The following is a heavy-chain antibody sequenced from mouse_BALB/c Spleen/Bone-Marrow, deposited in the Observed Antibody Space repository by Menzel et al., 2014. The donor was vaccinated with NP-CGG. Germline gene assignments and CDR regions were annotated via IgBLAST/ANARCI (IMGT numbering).Heavy chain of an antibody. J-gene: IGHJ1*01. CDR2: IDPAIFT. D-gene: IGHD2-14*01. V-gene: IGHV14-3*02. CDR1: GFSIKDTY. Sequence: VQLQQSGAELVKPGASVKLSCTASGFSIKDTYLHWVKQRPEQGLDWIGRIDPAIFTKYDPKFQGKATITADTSSNTAYLHLSSLTSEDTAVYYCASYRCGWYFDVWGAGTTVTVSS. CDR3: ASYRCGWYFDV.